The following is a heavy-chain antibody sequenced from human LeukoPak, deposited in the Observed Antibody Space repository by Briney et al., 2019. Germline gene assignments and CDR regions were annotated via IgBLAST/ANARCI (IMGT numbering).Heavy chain of an antibody. Sequence: SETLSLTCTVSAGSISSYYWTWIRQPPGKGLEWIGYIYYSGSTNYNPSLKSRVTISVDTSKNQFSLKLSSVTAADTAVYYCARVGDYDFWSGYLDPWGQGTLVTVSS. CDR2: IYYSGST. CDR3: ARVGDYDFWSGYLDP. CDR1: AGSISSYY. V-gene: IGHV4-59*01. D-gene: IGHD3-3*01. J-gene: IGHJ5*02.